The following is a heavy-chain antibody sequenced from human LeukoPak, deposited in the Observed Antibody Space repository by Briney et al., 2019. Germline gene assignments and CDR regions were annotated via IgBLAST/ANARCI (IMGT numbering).Heavy chain of an antibody. D-gene: IGHD3-3*01. CDR1: GYTFTSYD. Sequence: GAAVKVSCKASGYTFTSYDINWVRQATGQGLEWMGWMNPNSGNTGYAQKFQGRVTITRNTSISTAYMELSSPRSEDTAVYYCARGGDYDFWSGYPRPFDYWGQGTLVTVSS. CDR2: MNPNSGNT. J-gene: IGHJ4*02. CDR3: ARGGDYDFWSGYPRPFDY. V-gene: IGHV1-8*03.